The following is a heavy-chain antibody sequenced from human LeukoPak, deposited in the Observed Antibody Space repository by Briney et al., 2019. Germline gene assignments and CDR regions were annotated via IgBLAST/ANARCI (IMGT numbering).Heavy chain of an antibody. CDR2: IYYSGST. Sequence: SETLSLTCTVSGGSISSSSYYWGWIRQPPGKGLEWIGSIYYSGSTYYNPSLKSRVTISVDTSKNQFSLKLSSVTAADTAVYYCAREDEYSGLHYLDYWGQGTLVTVSS. D-gene: IGHD5-12*01. CDR3: AREDEYSGLHYLDY. J-gene: IGHJ4*02. V-gene: IGHV4-39*07. CDR1: GGSISSSSYY.